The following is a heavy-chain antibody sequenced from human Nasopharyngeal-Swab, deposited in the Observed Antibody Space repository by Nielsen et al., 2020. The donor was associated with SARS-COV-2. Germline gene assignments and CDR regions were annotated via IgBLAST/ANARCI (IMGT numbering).Heavy chain of an antibody. D-gene: IGHD1-26*01. CDR2: INPSGGST. CDR3: ARNPRGGVRSYYWYYFDY. CDR1: GYTFTSYY. J-gene: IGHJ4*02. V-gene: IGHV1-46*01. Sequence: ASVKVSCKASGYTFTSYYMHWVRQAPGHGLEWMGIINPSGGSTSYAQKFQGRVTMTRDTSTSTVYMELSSLRSEDTAVYYCARNPRGGVRSYYWYYFDYWGQGTLVTVSS.